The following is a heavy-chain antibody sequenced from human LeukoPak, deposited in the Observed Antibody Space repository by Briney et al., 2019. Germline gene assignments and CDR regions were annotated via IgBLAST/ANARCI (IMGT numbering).Heavy chain of an antibody. D-gene: IGHD2-8*02. V-gene: IGHV4-34*01. J-gene: IGHJ5*02. Sequence: SETLSLTCAVYGGSFSGYYWNWIRQSPGKGLEWIGEINHSGSTNYNPSLKSRVTISVDTSKSQFSLKLNSVTAADTAVYYCARVSTGWFDPWGQGTLVTVSS. CDR1: GGSFSGYY. CDR3: ARVSTGWFDP. CDR2: INHSGST.